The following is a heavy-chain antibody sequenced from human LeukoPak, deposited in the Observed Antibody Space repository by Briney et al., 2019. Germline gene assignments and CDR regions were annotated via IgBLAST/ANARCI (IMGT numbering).Heavy chain of an antibody. CDR2: ISGSAGRT. CDR1: GFTFSFYA. CDR3: AKEGTAIFTRPHRMHV. D-gene: IGHD3-3*01. Sequence: GGSLRLSCAASGFTFSFYAMSGVRQSPGKGLEWVSAISGSAGRTYYPDSVKGRFTISRDNSKNTLYLHIHSLRAEDTAIYYCAKEGTAIFTRPHRMHVWRQGTTVSVSS. V-gene: IGHV3-23*01. J-gene: IGHJ6*02.